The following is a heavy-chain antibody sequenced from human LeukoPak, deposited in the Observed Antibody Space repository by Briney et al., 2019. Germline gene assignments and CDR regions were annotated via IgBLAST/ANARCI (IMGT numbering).Heavy chain of an antibody. CDR2: IYYISNT. J-gene: IGHJ4*02. Sequence: PSETLSLTCTVSGASVGSAGYHWSWIRQPPGGGLEWIGYIYYISNTNYNPSLKSRVTMSVDPSKNQFSLKLNSVTAADTAAYYCARTQSQSGSYRYYFGYWGQGTLVTVSS. V-gene: IGHV4-61*08. D-gene: IGHD1-26*01. CDR1: GASVGSAGYH. CDR3: ARTQSQSGSYRYYFGY.